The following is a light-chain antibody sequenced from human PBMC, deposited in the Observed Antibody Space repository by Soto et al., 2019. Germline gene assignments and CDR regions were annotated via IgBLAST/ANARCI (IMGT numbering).Light chain of an antibody. CDR2: GAS. CDR3: QQYGSSPRT. Sequence: EIVLTQSPGTLSLSPGERATLSCRASQTVSSSYLAWYQQKPGQAPRLLIYGASSRATGIPDRFSGSGSGTDFTLTISRLEPDEFAVYYCQQYGSSPRTFGQGSKVDIK. CDR1: QTVSSSY. V-gene: IGKV3-20*01. J-gene: IGKJ1*01.